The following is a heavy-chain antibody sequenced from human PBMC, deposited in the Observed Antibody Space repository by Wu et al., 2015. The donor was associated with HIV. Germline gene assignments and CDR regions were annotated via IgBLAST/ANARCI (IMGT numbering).Heavy chain of an antibody. CDR1: GYTFTGYY. CDR3: ARERPTKQQRDAFDI. Sequence: QVQLVQSGAEVKKPGASVKVSCKASGYTFTGYYMHWVRQAPGQGLEWMGWINPNSGGTNYAQKFQGRVTMTRDTSISTAYMELSRLRSDDTAVYYCARERPTKQQRDAFDIWGQGTMVTVSS. J-gene: IGHJ3*02. V-gene: IGHV1-2*02. CDR2: INPNSGGT. D-gene: IGHD6-13*01.